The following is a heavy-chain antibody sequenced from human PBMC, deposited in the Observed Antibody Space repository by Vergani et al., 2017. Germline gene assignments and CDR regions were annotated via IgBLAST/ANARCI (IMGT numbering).Heavy chain of an antibody. J-gene: IGHJ3*02. V-gene: IGHV1-18*01. CDR3: ASGNIAYCGGDCYSYAFDI. D-gene: IGHD2-21*02. CDR1: GYTFTSYG. CDR2: ISAYNGNT. Sequence: QVQLVQSGAEVKKPGASVKVSCKASGYTFTSYGISWVRQAPGQGLEWMGWISAYNGNTNYAQKLQGRVTMTTDTSTSTAYMELRSLRSDDTAVYYCASGNIAYCGGDCYSYAFDIWGQGTMVTVSS.